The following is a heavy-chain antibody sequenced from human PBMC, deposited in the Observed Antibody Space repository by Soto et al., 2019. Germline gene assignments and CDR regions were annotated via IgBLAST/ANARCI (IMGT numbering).Heavy chain of an antibody. CDR2: IGTSGSTK. J-gene: IGHJ4*02. D-gene: IGHD2-21*02. V-gene: IGHV3-48*03. Sequence: PGGSLRLSCAASGFSFNLHGMNWVRQAPGKGLEWISYIGTSGSTKYYADSVQGRFTISRDNKKNSVYLEMNSLRGDETGIYYCSRAGGSRAFHCPYFDSWGQ. CDR3: SRAGGSRAFHCPYFDS. CDR1: GFSFNLHG.